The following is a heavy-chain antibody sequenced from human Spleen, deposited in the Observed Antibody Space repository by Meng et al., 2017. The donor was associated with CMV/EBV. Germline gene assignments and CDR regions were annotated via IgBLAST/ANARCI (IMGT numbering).Heavy chain of an antibody. CDR1: TSTFSDAW. CDR2: IKSEADGGTT. CDR3: AYFFGSGSYYKGGDY. D-gene: IGHD3-10*01. Sequence: GESLKISCAASTSTFSDAWMSWVRQVPGKGLEWVGRIKSEADGGTTYYAAPVEGRFTISRDDSEKTLSLQMNSLKTEDTAIYYCAYFFGSGSYYKGGDYWGQGTLVTVSS. J-gene: IGHJ4*02. V-gene: IGHV3-15*01.